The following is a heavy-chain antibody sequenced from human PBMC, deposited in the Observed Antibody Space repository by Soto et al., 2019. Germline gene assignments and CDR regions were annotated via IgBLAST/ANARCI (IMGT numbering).Heavy chain of an antibody. D-gene: IGHD5-18*01. CDR2: ISSSSSYT. Sequence: QVQLVESGGGLVKPGGSLRLSCAASGFTFSDYYMSWIRQAPGKGLEWVSYISSSSSYTNYADSVKGRFTISRDNAKNSRYLQMNSLRAEDTAVYYCARVILSSTAMGNDAFDIWGQGTMVTVSS. J-gene: IGHJ3*02. CDR1: GFTFSDYY. V-gene: IGHV3-11*05. CDR3: ARVILSSTAMGNDAFDI.